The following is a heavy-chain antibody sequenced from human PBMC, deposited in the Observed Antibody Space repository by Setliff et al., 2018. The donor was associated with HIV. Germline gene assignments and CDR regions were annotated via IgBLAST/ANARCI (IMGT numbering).Heavy chain of an antibody. Sequence: PSETLSLTCDVYGVSFSGYYWSWIRQPPGKGLEWIGEVNHSGSANYNPSLKSQLTISVDTSKNQFSLRLRSVTAADTAVYYCARGHGDYVWGSAFDYWGLGTLVTVSS. V-gene: IGHV4-34*01. CDR3: ARGHGDYVWGSAFDY. D-gene: IGHD3-16*01. CDR1: GVSFSGYY. J-gene: IGHJ4*02. CDR2: VNHSGSA.